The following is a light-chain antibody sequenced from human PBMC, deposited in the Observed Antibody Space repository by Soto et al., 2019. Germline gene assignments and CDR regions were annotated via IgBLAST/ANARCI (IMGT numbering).Light chain of an antibody. Sequence: DIQMTQSPSSLSASVADRVTITCRASQTIGKYLNWYQQKPGEAPKLLIYAASSLQSGGPSRFSGSGSGTDFTLTISSLQPEDFATYYCQQSFSGRTFGQGTKLEIK. CDR3: QQSFSGRT. J-gene: IGKJ2*01. CDR2: AAS. V-gene: IGKV1-39*01. CDR1: QTIGKY.